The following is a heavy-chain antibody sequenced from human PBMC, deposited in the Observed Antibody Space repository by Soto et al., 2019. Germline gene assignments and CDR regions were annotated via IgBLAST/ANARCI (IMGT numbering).Heavy chain of an antibody. CDR2: IYHSGST. J-gene: IGHJ4*02. V-gene: IGHV4-4*02. Sequence: PXETLSLTCSVSGGSISSSHWWSWVRQPPVKGLEWIGEIYHSGSTNYNPSLKSRVTISVDKSKNQFSLKLSSVTAADTAVYYCARVWGYSYGHFDYWGQGALVTVSS. CDR3: ARVWGYSYGHFDY. CDR1: GGSISSSHW. D-gene: IGHD5-18*01.